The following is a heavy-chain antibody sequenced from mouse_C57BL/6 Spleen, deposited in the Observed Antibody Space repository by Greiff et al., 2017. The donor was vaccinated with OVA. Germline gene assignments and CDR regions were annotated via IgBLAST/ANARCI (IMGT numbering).Heavy chain of an antibody. J-gene: IGHJ1*03. CDR3: ASRRGTGAWYFDV. CDR2: IDPANGNT. Sequence: EVQLQQSVAELVRPGASVKLSCTASGFNIKNTYMHWVKQRPEQGLEWIGRIDPANGNTKYAPKFQGKATITADTSSNTAYLQRSSLTSEDTAMYYCASRRGTGAWYFDVWGTGTTVTVSS. D-gene: IGHD4-1*01. CDR1: GFNIKNTY. V-gene: IGHV14-3*01.